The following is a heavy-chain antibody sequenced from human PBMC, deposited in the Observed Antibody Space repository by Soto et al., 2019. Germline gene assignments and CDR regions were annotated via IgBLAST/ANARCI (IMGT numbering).Heavy chain of an antibody. CDR3: ARLCDYYDSSGYSRFTIYYFDY. D-gene: IGHD3-22*01. CDR2: IYPGDSDT. V-gene: IGHV5-51*01. J-gene: IGHJ4*02. Sequence: PGESLKISCKGSGYSFTSYWIGWVRQMPGKGLEWMGIIYPGDSDTRYSPSFQGQVTISADKSISTAYLQWSSLKASDTAMYYCARLCDYYDSSGYSRFTIYYFDYWGQGTLVTVSS. CDR1: GYSFTSYW.